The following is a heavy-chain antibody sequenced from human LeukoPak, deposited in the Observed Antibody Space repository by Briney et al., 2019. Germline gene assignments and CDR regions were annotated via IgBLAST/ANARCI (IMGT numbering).Heavy chain of an antibody. CDR1: GSTLTKYW. J-gene: IGHJ4*02. CDR2: IKQDGSEK. V-gene: IGHV3-7*01. CDR3: ARGLDCRSTSCYLDN. Sequence: GGSLRLSCAASGSTLTKYWMTWVRQAPGKGLEWVANIKQDGSEKFYVDSVKGRFTISRDNAKNSLVLQINSLGAEDTAVYYCARGLDCRSTSCYLDNWGQGTLVTVSS. D-gene: IGHD2-2*01.